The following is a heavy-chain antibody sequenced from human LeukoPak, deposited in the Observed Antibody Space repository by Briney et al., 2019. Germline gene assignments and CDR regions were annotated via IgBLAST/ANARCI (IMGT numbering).Heavy chain of an antibody. CDR1: GLTGSSNY. CDR3: AKGIWFGEFGDGVT. D-gene: IGHD3-10*01. V-gene: IGHV3-66*03. J-gene: IGHJ4*02. Sequence: GGSLRLSCAASGLTGSSNYMTWVRQAPGKGLEWVSVIYNIGSTFYADSVKGRFTISRDNSKNTLYLQMNSLRAEDTAVYYCAKGIWFGEFGDGVTWGQGTLVTVSS. CDR2: IYNIGST.